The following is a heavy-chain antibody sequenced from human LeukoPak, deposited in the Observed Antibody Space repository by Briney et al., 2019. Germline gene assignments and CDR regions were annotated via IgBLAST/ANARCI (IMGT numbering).Heavy chain of an antibody. D-gene: IGHD3-10*01. CDR2: TYHNGNI. Sequence: SETLSLTCAVSGGSIISSYWWSWVRQPPGKGLEWIGETYHNGNINYNPSLKSRVTISVDKSKNQFYLNLKSVTAADTAVYYCARDHYYGSGSYPFDYWGQGTLVTVSS. V-gene: IGHV4-4*02. J-gene: IGHJ4*02. CDR1: GGSIISSYW. CDR3: ARDHYYGSGSYPFDY.